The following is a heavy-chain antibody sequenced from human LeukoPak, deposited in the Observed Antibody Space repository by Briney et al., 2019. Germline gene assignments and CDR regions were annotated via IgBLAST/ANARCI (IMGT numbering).Heavy chain of an antibody. CDR2: IYTSGST. D-gene: IGHD3-9*01. CDR1: GGSISSRNW. J-gene: IGHJ4*02. V-gene: IGHV4-4*02. CDR3: ASGLRYFDLYY. Sequence: SETLSLTCAVSGGSISSRNWWSWVRQPPGKGLEWIGRIYTSGSTNYNPSLKSRVTISVDTSKNQFSLKLSSVTAADTAVYYCASGLRYFDLYYWGQGTLVTVSS.